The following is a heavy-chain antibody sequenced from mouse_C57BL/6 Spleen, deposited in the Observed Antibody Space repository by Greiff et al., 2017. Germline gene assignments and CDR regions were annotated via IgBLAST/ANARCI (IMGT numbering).Heavy chain of an antibody. CDR1: GYTFTSYG. J-gene: IGHJ2*01. CDR3: AREGFTTVVAKFFDY. V-gene: IGHV1-81*01. Sequence: VQLQQSGAELARPGASVKLSCKASGYTFTSYGISWVKQRTGQGLEWIGEIYPRSGNTYYHEKFKGKATLTADKSSSTAYMELRSLTSEDSAVYFCAREGFTTVVAKFFDYWGQGTTLTVSS. CDR2: IYPRSGNT. D-gene: IGHD1-1*01.